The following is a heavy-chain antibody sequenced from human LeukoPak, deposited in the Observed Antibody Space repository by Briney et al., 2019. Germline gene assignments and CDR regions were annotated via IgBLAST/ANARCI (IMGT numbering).Heavy chain of an antibody. CDR1: GGSISTFS. J-gene: IGHJ5*02. Sequence: PSETLSLTCTVSGGSISTFSWNWIRQPPGQGLEWIGYVNSNGGTYNNSSLKSRVTVSLGMSKNQFSLKLSSATAADTAVYYCARDAGGTWFDPWGQGILVTVSS. CDR2: VNSNGGT. V-gene: IGHV4-59*01. CDR3: ARDAGGTWFDP.